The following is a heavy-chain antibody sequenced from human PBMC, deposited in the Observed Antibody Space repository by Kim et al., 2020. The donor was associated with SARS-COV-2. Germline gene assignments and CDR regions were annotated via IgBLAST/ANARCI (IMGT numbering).Heavy chain of an antibody. V-gene: IGHV3-23*01. D-gene: IGHD3-22*01. CDR3: AKASIIMIVVAPDY. Sequence: DSVKGRFTIYRDNSKNTLYLQMNSLRAEDTAVYYCAKASIIMIVVAPDYWGQGTLVTVSS. J-gene: IGHJ4*02.